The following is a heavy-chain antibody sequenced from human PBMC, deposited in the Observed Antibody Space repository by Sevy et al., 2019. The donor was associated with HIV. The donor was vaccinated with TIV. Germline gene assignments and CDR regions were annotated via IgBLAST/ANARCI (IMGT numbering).Heavy chain of an antibody. CDR2: ISGSAFNI. CDR1: GFTFNTYA. J-gene: IGHJ4*02. Sequence: GGSLRLSCAASGFTFNTYAMSWVRQAPGKGLEWVSAISGSAFNIYYGDSAKGRLTISRDNSKNNLYLQMNSLRADDTAIYYCAKEGPGYNYDSSGYFDYWGQGTLVTVSS. V-gene: IGHV3-23*01. D-gene: IGHD3-22*01. CDR3: AKEGPGYNYDSSGYFDY.